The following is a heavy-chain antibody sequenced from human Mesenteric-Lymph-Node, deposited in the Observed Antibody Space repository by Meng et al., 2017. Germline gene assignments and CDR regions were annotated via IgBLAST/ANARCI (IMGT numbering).Heavy chain of an antibody. CDR2: IFSSGFI. V-gene: IGHV4-39*07. CDR1: GGSISSNTYS. CDR3: AREGHGKSSDY. D-gene: IGHD1-26*01. J-gene: IGHJ4*02. Sequence: SETLSLTCTVSGGSISSNTYSWGRIRQSPGKGLEWIGTIFSSGFIYYNPSLMSRVTISVDPSKNQFSLRLISVTAADTALYYCAREGHGKSSDYWAQGTLVTVSS.